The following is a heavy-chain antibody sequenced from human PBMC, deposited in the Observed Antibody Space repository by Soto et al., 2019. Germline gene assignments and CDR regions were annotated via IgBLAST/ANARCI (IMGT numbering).Heavy chain of an antibody. J-gene: IGHJ6*02. D-gene: IGHD4-17*01. Sequence: EVQLVESGGGLVQPGGSLRLSCAASGFTVSSNYMSWVRQAPGKGLEWVSVIYSGGSTYYADSVKGRFTISRDNSKNTLYLQMNSLRAEDTAVYYCARENLPTVSYYYYGMDVWGQGTTVTVSS. CDR2: IYSGGST. CDR3: ARENLPTVSYYYYGMDV. V-gene: IGHV3-66*01. CDR1: GFTVSSNY.